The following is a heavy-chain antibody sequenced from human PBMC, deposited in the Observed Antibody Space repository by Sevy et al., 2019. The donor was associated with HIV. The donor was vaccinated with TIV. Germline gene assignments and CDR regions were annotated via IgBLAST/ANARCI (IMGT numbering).Heavy chain of an antibody. CDR1: GFTFSSYT. CDR3: GRKGGLTDDGFDI. CDR2: IIIGSNYI. J-gene: IGHJ3*02. D-gene: IGHD3-16*01. Sequence: GGSLRLSCAASGFTFSSYTMDWVRQAPGKGLEWVSSIIIGSNYIYYADSLKGRFTISRDNAKNSVFLQMHSLRAEDTALYYWGRKGGLTDDGFDIWGQGTMVTVSS. V-gene: IGHV3-21*03.